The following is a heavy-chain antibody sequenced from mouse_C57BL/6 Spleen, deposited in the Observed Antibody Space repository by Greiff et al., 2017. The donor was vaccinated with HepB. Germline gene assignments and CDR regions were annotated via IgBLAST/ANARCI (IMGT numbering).Heavy chain of an antibody. Sequence: VQLQQSDAELVKPGASVKISCKVSGFTFTDYTIHWMKQRPEQGLEWIGYIYPRDGSTKYNEKFKGQVTLTADNASSTPYMQLNSLTSEDSAVYYCASMSTTVYAMDYWGQGTSVTVSS. D-gene: IGHD1-1*01. CDR2: IYPRDGST. CDR3: ASMSTTVYAMDY. V-gene: IGHV1-78*01. CDR1: GFTFTDYT. J-gene: IGHJ4*01.